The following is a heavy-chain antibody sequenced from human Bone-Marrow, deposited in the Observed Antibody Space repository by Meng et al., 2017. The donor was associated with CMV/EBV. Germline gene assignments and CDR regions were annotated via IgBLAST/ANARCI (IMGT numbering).Heavy chain of an antibody. Sequence: SVKVSCKASGFTFTSSAVQWVRQARGQRLEWIGWIVVGSGNTNYAQKFQERVTITRDMSTSTAYMELSSLGSEDTAVYYCARLKDSSSWYPNNWCDPWGQGNLVNVDS. CDR2: IVVGSGNT. CDR3: ARLKDSSSWYPNNWCDP. CDR1: GFTFTSSA. J-gene: IGHJ5*02. D-gene: IGHD6-13*01. V-gene: IGHV1-58*01.